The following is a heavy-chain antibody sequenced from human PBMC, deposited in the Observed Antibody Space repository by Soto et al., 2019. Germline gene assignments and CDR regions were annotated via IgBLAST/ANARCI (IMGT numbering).Heavy chain of an antibody. J-gene: IGHJ6*02. CDR3: AREMLGATSRYYYYGMDV. D-gene: IGHD1-26*01. Sequence: SVKLSCKASGGSFSSYAISWVRQAPKQGLEWMGGIIPIFGTANYAQKFQGRVTITADESTSTAYMELSSLRSEDTAVYYCAREMLGATSRYYYYGMDVWGQGTTVTVSS. CDR2: IIPIFGTA. V-gene: IGHV1-69*13. CDR1: GGSFSSYA.